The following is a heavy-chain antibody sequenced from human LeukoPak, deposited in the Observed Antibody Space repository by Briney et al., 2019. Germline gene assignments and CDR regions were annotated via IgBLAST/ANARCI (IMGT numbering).Heavy chain of an antibody. CDR3: ARVPVASWIQLDS. J-gene: IGHJ4*02. Sequence: GSLRLSCAASGFTFSSNYMSWVRQAPGKGLEWVSIIYSGGSTYFSDSVKGRFTISRDNSKNTLYLQMNSLRAEDTALYYCARVPVASWIQLDSWGQGTLVTVSS. V-gene: IGHV3-53*01. CDR1: GFTFSSNY. CDR2: IYSGGST. D-gene: IGHD6-13*01.